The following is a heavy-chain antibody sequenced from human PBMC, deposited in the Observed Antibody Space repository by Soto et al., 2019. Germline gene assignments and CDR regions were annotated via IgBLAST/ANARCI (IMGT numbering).Heavy chain of an antibody. V-gene: IGHV3-30*18. J-gene: IGHJ5*02. D-gene: IGHD6-13*01. CDR3: AKDRYSSSNNWFDP. CDR1: GFTFSSYG. CDR2: ISYDGSNK. Sequence: PGGSLRLSCAASGFTFSSYGMHWVRQAPGEGLEWVAVISYDGSNKYYADSVKGRFTISRDNSKNTLYLQMNSLRAEDTAVYYCAKDRYSSSNNWFDPWGQGTLVTVSS.